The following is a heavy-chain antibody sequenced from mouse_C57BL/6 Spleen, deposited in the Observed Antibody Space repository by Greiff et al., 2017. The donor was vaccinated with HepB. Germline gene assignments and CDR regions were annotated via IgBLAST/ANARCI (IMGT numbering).Heavy chain of an antibody. D-gene: IGHD2-5*01. V-gene: IGHV1-42*01. CDR2: INPSTGGT. Sequence: EVQLQQSGPELVKPGASVKISCKASGYSFTGYYMNWVKQSPEKSLEWIGEINPSTGGTTYNQKFKAKATLTVDKSSSTAYMQLKSLTSEDSAVYYCARVYYSNDWFAYWGQGTLVTVSA. CDR1: GYSFTGYY. CDR3: ARVYYSNDWFAY. J-gene: IGHJ3*01.